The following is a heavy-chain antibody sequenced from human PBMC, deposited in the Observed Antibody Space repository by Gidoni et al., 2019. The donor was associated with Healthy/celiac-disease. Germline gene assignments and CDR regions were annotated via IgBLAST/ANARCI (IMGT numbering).Heavy chain of an antibody. Sequence: EVQLVESGGGLVQPGGSLRLSCAASGFTFSSDWMSWVRQAPGKGLEWVANIKQDGSGKYYVYSVKGRFTISRDNAKNSLYLQMNSLRAEDTAVYYCARDLIVVVPAAIRAWVYYYYGMDVWGQGTTVTVSS. J-gene: IGHJ6*02. CDR1: GFTFSSDW. D-gene: IGHD2-2*02. CDR2: IKQDGSGK. CDR3: ARDLIVVVPAAIRAWVYYYYGMDV. V-gene: IGHV3-7*03.